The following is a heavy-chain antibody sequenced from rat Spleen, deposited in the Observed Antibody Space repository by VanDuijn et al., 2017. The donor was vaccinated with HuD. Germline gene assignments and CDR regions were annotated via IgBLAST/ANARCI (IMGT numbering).Heavy chain of an antibody. CDR3: ARHRLYFYDGSYYYSRVMDA. CDR1: GFTFSDYY. Sequence: EVKLVESGGGLVQPGRSLKLSCAASGFTFSDYYMAWFRQAPTKGLEWVASISYDGLVPYYRDSVKGRCTISRDNSESTLYLQMDSLRSEDTATYYCARHRLYFYDGSYYYSRVMDAWGQGASVTVSS. J-gene: IGHJ4*01. D-gene: IGHD1-12*02. V-gene: IGHV5-29*01. CDR2: ISYDGLVP.